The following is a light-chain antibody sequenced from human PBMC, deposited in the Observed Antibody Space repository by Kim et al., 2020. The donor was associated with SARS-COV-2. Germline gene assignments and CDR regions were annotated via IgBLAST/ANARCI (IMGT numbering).Light chain of an antibody. CDR1: QTITSK. V-gene: IGKV1-5*03. CDR2: KAS. CDR3: QQYNSFTWT. Sequence: ASVGDRVTITCRASQTITSKLAWYQQKPGKAPKLLIYKASSLESGVPSRFSGSGSGTKFTLTISSLQPDDFATYYCQQYNSFTWTFGQGTKVDIK. J-gene: IGKJ1*01.